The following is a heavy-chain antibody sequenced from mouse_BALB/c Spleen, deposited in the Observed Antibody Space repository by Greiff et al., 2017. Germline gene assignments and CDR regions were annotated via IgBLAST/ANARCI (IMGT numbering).Heavy chain of an antibody. CDR3: ARGGTTVVRYFDV. D-gene: IGHD1-1*01. CDR2: ISYSGST. J-gene: IGHJ1*01. Sequence: EVKVVESGPSLVKPSQTLSLTCSVTGDSITSGYWNWIRKFPGNKLEYMGYISYSGSTYYNPSLKSRISITRDTSKNQYYLQLNSVTTEDTATYYCARGGTTVVRYFDVWGAGTTVTVSS. CDR1: GDSITSGY. V-gene: IGHV3-8*02.